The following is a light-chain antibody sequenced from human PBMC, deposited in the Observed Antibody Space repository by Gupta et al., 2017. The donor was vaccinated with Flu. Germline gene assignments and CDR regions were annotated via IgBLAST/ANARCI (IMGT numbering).Light chain of an antibody. J-gene: IGKJ3*01. Sequence: EVLLTHSPATLSLSPGERATHSCRASHSVSSYLAWYQQKPGQAPSLLIYATTNRATGVPARFSGSGSGTDFTLTSSSLEPEDFAVYYCQQRGNWPLTFGPGTKVDVK. CDR1: HSVSSY. CDR3: QQRGNWPLT. V-gene: IGKV3-11*01. CDR2: ATT.